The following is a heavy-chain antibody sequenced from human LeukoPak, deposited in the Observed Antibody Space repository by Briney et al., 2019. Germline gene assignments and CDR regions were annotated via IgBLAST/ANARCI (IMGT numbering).Heavy chain of an antibody. V-gene: IGHV3-30-3*01. CDR2: ISYDGSNK. Sequence: PGGSLRLSCAASGFTFSSYAMHWVRQAPGKGLEWVAVISYDGSNKYYADSVKGRFTISRDNSKNTLYLQMNSLRAEDTAVYYCARARGYQLRTCPDYWGQGTLVTVSS. CDR1: GFTFSSYA. CDR3: ARARGYQLRTCPDY. D-gene: IGHD2-2*01. J-gene: IGHJ4*02.